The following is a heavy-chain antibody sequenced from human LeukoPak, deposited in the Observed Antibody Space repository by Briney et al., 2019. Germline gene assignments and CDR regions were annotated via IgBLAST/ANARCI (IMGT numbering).Heavy chain of an antibody. CDR2: INHSGST. D-gene: IGHD2-2*01. J-gene: IGHJ2*01. Sequence: GSLRLSCAASGFTFSSYSMNWVRQPPGKGLEWIGEINHSGSTNYSPSLKSRVTISVDTSKNQFSLKLSSVTAADTAVYYCARHVGYCSSTSCYRTPNWYFDLWGRGTLVTVSS. V-gene: IGHV4-34*01. CDR1: GFTFSSYS. CDR3: ARHVGYCSSTSCYRTPNWYFDL.